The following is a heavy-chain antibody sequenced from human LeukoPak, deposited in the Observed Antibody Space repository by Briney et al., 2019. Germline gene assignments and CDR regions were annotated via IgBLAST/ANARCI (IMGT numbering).Heavy chain of an antibody. CDR2: IYHSGST. CDR1: GGSLTGYY. J-gene: IGHJ4*02. V-gene: IGHV4-34*01. CDR3: ARGPSPYCSGGSCYLVDY. D-gene: IGHD2-15*01. Sequence: SETLSLTCDVSGGSLTGYYWTWVRQPPGKGLEWIGYIYHSGSTYYNPSLKSRVTISVDRSKNQFSLKLSSVTAADTAVYYCARGPSPYCSGGSCYLVDYWGQGTLVTVSS.